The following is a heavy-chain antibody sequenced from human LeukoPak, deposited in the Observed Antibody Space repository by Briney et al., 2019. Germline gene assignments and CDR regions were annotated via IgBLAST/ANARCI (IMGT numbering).Heavy chain of an antibody. CDR2: INQDGSEM. D-gene: IGHD3-16*01. Sequence: GGSLRLSCAASGFTLSSYWMTWVRQAPGKGLQWVANINQDGSEMYYVDSVKGRFTISRDNAKNSLYLQMNSLRAEDTAVYYCARSVGENYYYYGMDVWGQGTTVTVSS. CDR3: ARSVGENYYYYGMDV. J-gene: IGHJ6*02. CDR1: GFTLSSYW. V-gene: IGHV3-7*04.